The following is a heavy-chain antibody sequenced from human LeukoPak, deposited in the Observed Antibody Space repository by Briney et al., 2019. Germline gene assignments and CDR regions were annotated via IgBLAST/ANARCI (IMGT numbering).Heavy chain of an antibody. CDR2: ISGSGGST. CDR1: GFTFSSYA. J-gene: IGHJ3*02. Sequence: PGGSLRLSCAASGFTFSSYAMSWVRQAPGKGLEWVSAISGSGGSTYYADSVKGRFTISRDNSKNTLYLQMNSLRAGDTAVYYCAKDRGRLDAFDIWGQGTMVTVSS. V-gene: IGHV3-23*01. CDR3: AKDRGRLDAFDI. D-gene: IGHD1-14*01.